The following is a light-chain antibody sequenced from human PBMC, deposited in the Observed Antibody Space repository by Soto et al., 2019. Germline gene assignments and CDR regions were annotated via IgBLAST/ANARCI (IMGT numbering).Light chain of an antibody. CDR1: QDITIW. V-gene: IGKV1-12*01. J-gene: IGKJ1*01. CDR2: AAS. Sequence: DIQMTQSPSSVSASVGDRVTITCRASQDITIWLAWYQQKPGKAPKLLISAASDLQSGVPSRFSGSGSGTDFTLTISSLRPEDFATYYGQQANTFPWTFGQGTKVEI. CDR3: QQANTFPWT.